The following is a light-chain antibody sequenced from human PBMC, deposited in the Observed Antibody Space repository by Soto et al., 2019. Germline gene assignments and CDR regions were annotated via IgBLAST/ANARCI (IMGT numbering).Light chain of an antibody. V-gene: IGKV3-20*01. CDR1: QSVSSNY. Sequence: EIVLTQSPGTLSLFPGERATLSCRATQSVSSNYLAWYQQKPDQAPRLLIYIASSTATGIPDRCSGSGSGTDFTLTISRQEPEDFAVYYCQQYGTSPWTFGQGTKVEIK. CDR2: IAS. J-gene: IGKJ1*01. CDR3: QQYGTSPWT.